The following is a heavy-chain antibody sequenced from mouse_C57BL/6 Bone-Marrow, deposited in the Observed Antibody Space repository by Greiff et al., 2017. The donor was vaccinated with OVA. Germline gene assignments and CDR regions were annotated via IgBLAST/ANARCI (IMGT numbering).Heavy chain of an antibody. J-gene: IGHJ4*01. CDR3: ASTVVRRDKDYAMDY. V-gene: IGHV1-22*01. D-gene: IGHD1-1*01. CDR1: GYTFTDYN. Sequence: SGPELVKPGASVKMSCKASGYTFTDYNMHWVKQSHGKSLEWIGYINPNNGGTSYNQKFKGKATLTVNKSSSTAYMELRSLTSEDSAVYDCASTVVRRDKDYAMDYWGQGTSVTVSS. CDR2: INPNNGGT.